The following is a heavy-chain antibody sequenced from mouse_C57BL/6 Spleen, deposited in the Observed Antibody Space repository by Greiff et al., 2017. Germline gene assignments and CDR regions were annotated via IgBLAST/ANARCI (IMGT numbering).Heavy chain of an antibody. J-gene: IGHJ3*01. CDR2: IHPSDSDT. CDR1: GYTFTSYW. D-gene: IGHD2-4*01. Sequence: VQLQQPGAELVKPGASVKVSCKASGYTFTSYWMHWVKQRPGQGLEWIGRIHPSDSDTNYNQKFKGKATLTVDKSSSTAYMQLSSLTSEDSAVYYCAIADYDYDDWFAYWGQGTLVTVSA. CDR3: AIADYDYDDWFAY. V-gene: IGHV1-74*01.